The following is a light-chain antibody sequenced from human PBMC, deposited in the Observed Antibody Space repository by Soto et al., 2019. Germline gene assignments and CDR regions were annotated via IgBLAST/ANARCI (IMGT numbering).Light chain of an antibody. CDR3: RSYTSSSAQV. CDR1: SSDVGGYNY. V-gene: IGLV2-14*01. Sequence: QSALTQPASVSGSPGQSTTISCTGTSSDVGGYNYVSWYQQHPGKAPKLMIYDVSNRPSGVSNRLSGSKSGNTASLTISGLQAEDEADYYCRSYTSSSAQVFGGGTKLTV. J-gene: IGLJ3*02. CDR2: DVS.